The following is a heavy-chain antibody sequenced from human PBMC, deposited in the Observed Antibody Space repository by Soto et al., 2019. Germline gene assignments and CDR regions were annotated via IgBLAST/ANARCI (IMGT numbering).Heavy chain of an antibody. CDR3: ARDLVSGSDFWRAYNGGYFDY. Sequence: SVKVSCKASGYTFRNYVIIWVRQAPGQGLEWMAWISPYNGNTNYAQYLQGRVTMTTDTSTSTAYMELRSLTSEDTAMYYCARDLVSGSDFWRAYNGGYFDYWGQGPLVTVSS. CDR2: ISPYNGNT. D-gene: IGHD3-3*01. CDR1: GYTFRNYV. V-gene: IGHV1-18*01. J-gene: IGHJ4*02.